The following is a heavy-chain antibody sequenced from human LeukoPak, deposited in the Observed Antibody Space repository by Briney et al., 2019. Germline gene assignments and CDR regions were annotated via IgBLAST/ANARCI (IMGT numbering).Heavy chain of an antibody. CDR2: INDSGSS. Sequence: SETLSLTCAVYGGSFGGYYWSWIRQPPGKGLEWIGEINDSGSSNYIPSLKSRVTISVDRSKNQFSLWLSSVTAADTAMYYCARARTGTTSGWFDPWGQGTLVTVSS. V-gene: IGHV4-34*01. CDR1: GGSFGGYY. J-gene: IGHJ5*02. CDR3: ARARTGTTSGWFDP. D-gene: IGHD1-7*01.